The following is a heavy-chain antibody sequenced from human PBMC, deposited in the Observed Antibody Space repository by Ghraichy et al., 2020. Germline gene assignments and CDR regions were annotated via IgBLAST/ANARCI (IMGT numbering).Heavy chain of an antibody. CDR1: GFTFSNYL. D-gene: IGHD5-12*01. V-gene: IGHV3-7*03. CDR3: ARAVANTPGDF. CDR2: TNQDGSER. J-gene: IGHJ4*02. Sequence: GESLNISCAASGFTFSNYLMRWVRQAPGKGLEWVATTNQDGSERYCVDSVKGRFTISRDNAKNSLYLQMNSLRAEDPAVYYCARAVANTPGDFWGQGTLVTVSS.